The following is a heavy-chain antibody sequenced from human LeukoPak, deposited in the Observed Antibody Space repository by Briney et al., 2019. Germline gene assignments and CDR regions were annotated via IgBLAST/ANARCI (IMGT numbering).Heavy chain of an antibody. D-gene: IGHD6-19*01. CDR3: ARGAADSGQKGGFDY. CDR2: IYAGDSDT. J-gene: IGHJ4*02. Sequence: KYGESLKISCKGSGYTFRSYWIGWVRQMPGKGLEWMGIIYAGDSDTRYSPSFQGQVTISADKAISTAYLQWSSLKASDSATYCCARGAADSGQKGGFDYWGQGTLVTVSS. CDR1: GYTFRSYW. V-gene: IGHV5-51*01.